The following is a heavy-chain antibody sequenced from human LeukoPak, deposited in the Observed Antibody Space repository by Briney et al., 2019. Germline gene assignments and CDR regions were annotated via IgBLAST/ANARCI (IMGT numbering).Heavy chain of an antibody. J-gene: IGHJ4*02. Sequence: PGGSLRLSCAASGFTFSSYWMSWVRQAPGKGLEWVANIKQDGSEKYYVDSVKGRFTISRDNAKNSLYLQMNSLRAEDAAVYYCARVGFGFWSGYYSPLGYWGQGTLVTVSS. CDR1: GFTFSSYW. V-gene: IGHV3-7*03. CDR3: ARVGFGFWSGYYSPLGY. D-gene: IGHD3-3*01. CDR2: IKQDGSEK.